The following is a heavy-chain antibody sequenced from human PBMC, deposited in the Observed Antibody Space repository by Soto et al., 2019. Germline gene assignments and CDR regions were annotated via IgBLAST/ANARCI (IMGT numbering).Heavy chain of an antibody. CDR2: INHSGST. J-gene: IGHJ4*02. CDR1: GGSFSGFY. V-gene: IGHV4-34*01. CDR3: ARMRSLDY. Sequence: SETLSLTCAVYGGSFSGFYWSWIRQPPGKGLEWIGEINHSGSTNYNPSLKSRVTISVDTSKNQFSLKLSSVTAADTAVYYCARMRSLDYWGQGTLVTVSS.